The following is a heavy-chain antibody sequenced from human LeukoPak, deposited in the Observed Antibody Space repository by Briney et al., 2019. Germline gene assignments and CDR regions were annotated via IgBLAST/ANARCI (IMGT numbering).Heavy chain of an antibody. CDR3: ARDQYDTWSRRGNFDS. V-gene: IGHV3-30*03. CDR2: ISYDGSDK. J-gene: IGHJ4*02. CDR1: GFTFSSYG. Sequence: PGRSLRLSCAASGFTFSSYGMHWVRQAPGKGLEWVAVISYDGSDKNYADSVKGRFTISRDNSNNRVYLQMNSLRAEDTAVFYCARDQYDTWSRRGNFDSWGQGTLVIVSS. D-gene: IGHD3/OR15-3a*01.